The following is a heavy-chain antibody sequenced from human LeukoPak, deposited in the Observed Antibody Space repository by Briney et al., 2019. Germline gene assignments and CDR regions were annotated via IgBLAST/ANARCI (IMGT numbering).Heavy chain of an antibody. V-gene: IGHV4-38-2*02. Sequence: SETLSLTCAVSGYSISSGYYWGWIRQPPGKGLEWIGSIYHSGSTYYNPSLKSRVTISVDTSKNQFSLRLSSVTAADTAVYYCARDTMGFGDYYYYMDVWGKGTTVTVSS. J-gene: IGHJ6*03. CDR1: GYSISSGYY. CDR3: ARDTMGFGDYYYYMDV. D-gene: IGHD3-10*01. CDR2: IYHSGST.